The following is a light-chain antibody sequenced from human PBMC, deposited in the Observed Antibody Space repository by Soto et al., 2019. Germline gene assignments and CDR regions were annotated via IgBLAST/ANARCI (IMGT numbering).Light chain of an antibody. V-gene: IGKV3D-20*02. CDR1: QSVSSSY. J-gene: IGKJ5*01. CDR3: QQRSNWPPIT. Sequence: EIVLTQSPGTLSLSLGERATLSCRASQSVSSSYLAWYQQKPGQAPRLLILGASSRATGIPDRFSGSGSGTEFTLTISSLQSEDFAVYYCQQRSNWPPITFGQGTRLEI. CDR2: GAS.